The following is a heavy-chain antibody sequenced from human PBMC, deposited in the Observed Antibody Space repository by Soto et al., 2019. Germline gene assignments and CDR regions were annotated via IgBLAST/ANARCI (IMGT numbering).Heavy chain of an antibody. Sequence: ASVKVSCTASGYTFTSYAMHWVRQAPGQRLEWMGWINAGNGNTKYSQKFQGRVTITRDTSASTAYMELSSLRSEDTAVHYCARIAVAGIDAFDIWGQGTMVTVS. CDR2: INAGNGNT. V-gene: IGHV1-3*01. D-gene: IGHD6-19*01. CDR1: GYTFTSYA. J-gene: IGHJ3*02. CDR3: ARIAVAGIDAFDI.